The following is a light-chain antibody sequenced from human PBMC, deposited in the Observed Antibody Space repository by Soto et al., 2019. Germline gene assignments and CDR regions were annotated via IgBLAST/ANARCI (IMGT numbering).Light chain of an antibody. CDR3: SSFTTGATTI. CDR1: SNDIGASKS. V-gene: IGLV2-14*03. J-gene: IGLJ2*01. CDR2: DVI. Sequence: QSALTQPASVSGSPGQSITISCTGTSNDIGASKSVSWYQQHPGEAPKLILYDVINRPSGISNRFSGSKSGNTASLTISGLQADDEAYYYCSSFTTGATTIFGGGTKLTVL.